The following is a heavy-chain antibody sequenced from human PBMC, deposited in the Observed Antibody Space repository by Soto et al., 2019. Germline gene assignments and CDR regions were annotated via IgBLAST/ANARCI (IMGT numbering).Heavy chain of an antibody. Sequence: GASVKVSCKASGYTFTSYGISWVRQAPGQGLEWMGWISGYNGDTNYAQKCQGRVTMTTDTPTSTAYMELRSLRSDDTAVYYCARAPQTVAGAGIWYWGQGTLVTVSS. J-gene: IGHJ4*02. V-gene: IGHV1-18*01. CDR1: GYTFTSYG. CDR3: ARAPQTVAGAGIWY. D-gene: IGHD6-13*01. CDR2: ISGYNGDT.